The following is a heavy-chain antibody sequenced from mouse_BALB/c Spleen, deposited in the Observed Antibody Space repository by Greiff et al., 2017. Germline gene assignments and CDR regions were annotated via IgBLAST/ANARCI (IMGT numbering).Heavy chain of an antibody. V-gene: IGHV14-1*02. Sequence: VQLQQSGAELVRPGALVKLSCKASGFNIKDYYMHWVKQRPEQGLEWIGWIDPENGNTIYDPKFQGKASITADTSSNTAYLQLSSLTSEDTAVYYCATTVVEGYFDVWGAGTTVTVSS. CDR3: ATTVVEGYFDV. CDR2: IDPENGNT. CDR1: GFNIKDYY. D-gene: IGHD1-1*01. J-gene: IGHJ1*01.